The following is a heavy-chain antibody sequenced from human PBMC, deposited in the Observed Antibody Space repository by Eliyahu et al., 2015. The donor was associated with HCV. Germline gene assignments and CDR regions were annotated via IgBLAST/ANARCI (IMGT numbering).Heavy chain of an antibody. J-gene: IGHJ4*02. CDR1: GYTFTNYA. Sequence: QVQLVQSGPEAKKPGASVKVSCKASGYTFTNYAISWVRQAPGQGLEWMAWINPDDGDTHYAHKFQGRLTMTTDTSTTTAYMELRSLTSDDTAVYYCARDNWNEDYWGQGTLVTVSS. V-gene: IGHV1-18*01. D-gene: IGHD1-1*01. CDR3: ARDNWNEDY. CDR2: INPDDGDT.